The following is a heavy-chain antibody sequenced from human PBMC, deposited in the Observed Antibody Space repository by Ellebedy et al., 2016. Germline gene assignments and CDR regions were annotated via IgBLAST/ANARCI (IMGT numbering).Heavy chain of an antibody. CDR3: TREDWYLDI. CDR1: GFTFSNVW. CDR2: VKSKSDGGTS. Sequence: GGSLRLSCEAFGFTFSNVWMSWVRQAPGKGLEWVGRVKSKSDGGTSDYAAFVKGRFTISRDDSENTMDLQMNSLKIEDTAVYYCTREDWYLDIWGRGTLVTVSS. V-gene: IGHV3-15*01. J-gene: IGHJ2*01.